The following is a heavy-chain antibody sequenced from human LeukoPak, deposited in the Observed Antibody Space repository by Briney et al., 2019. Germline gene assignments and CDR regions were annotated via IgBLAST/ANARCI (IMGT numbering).Heavy chain of an antibody. CDR2: ISSRAGTI. CDR1: GFTFSSYE. D-gene: IGHD6-13*01. Sequence: GGSLRLSCSASGFTFSSYEMNWVRQAPGKGLEWVSSISSRAGTIYYADSVKGRFTISRDNAKNSLYLQMDSLRADDTAVYYCARVGALSSSWLLYWGQGTLVTVSS. V-gene: IGHV3-48*03. J-gene: IGHJ4*02. CDR3: ARVGALSSSWLLY.